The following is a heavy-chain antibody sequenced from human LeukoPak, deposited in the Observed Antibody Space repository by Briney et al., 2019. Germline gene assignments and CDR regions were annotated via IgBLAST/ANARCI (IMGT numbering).Heavy chain of an antibody. CDR2: ISSSSSTI. D-gene: IGHD2-15*01. Sequence: SGGSLRLSCAASGFTFSSYSMNWVRQAPGKGLEWVSYISSSSSTIYYADSVKGRFTISRDNAKNSLYLQMNSLRDEDTAVYYCAKDCRYCSGGSCQGGYYYYGMDVWGQGTTVTVSS. CDR3: AKDCRYCSGGSCQGGYYYYGMDV. J-gene: IGHJ6*02. V-gene: IGHV3-48*02. CDR1: GFTFSSYS.